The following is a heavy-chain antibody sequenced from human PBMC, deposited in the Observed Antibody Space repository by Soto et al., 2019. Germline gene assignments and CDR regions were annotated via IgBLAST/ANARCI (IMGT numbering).Heavy chain of an antibody. J-gene: IGHJ4*02. D-gene: IGHD3-3*01. CDR1: GYTFTSYY. CDR3: ATSRHDFWSGYYAD. Sequence: VKVSCKASGYTFTSYYMHWVRQAPGQGLEWMGIINPSGGSTSYAQKFQGRVTMARDTSTSTVYMELSSLRSEDTAVYYCATSRHDFWSGYYADWGQGTLVTVPQ. V-gene: IGHV1-46*01. CDR2: INPSGGST.